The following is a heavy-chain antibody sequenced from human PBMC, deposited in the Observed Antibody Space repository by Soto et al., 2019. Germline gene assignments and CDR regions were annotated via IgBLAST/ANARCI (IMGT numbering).Heavy chain of an antibody. V-gene: IGHV4-34*01. CDR1: GGSFSGYY. Sequence: SETLSLTCAVYGGSFSGYYWSWIRQPPGKGLEWIGEINHSGSTNYNPSLKSRVTISVDTSKNQFSLKLSSVTAADTAVYYCASRPFRRGFDPWGQGALVTVSS. CDR3: ASRPFRRGFDP. J-gene: IGHJ5*02. CDR2: INHSGST.